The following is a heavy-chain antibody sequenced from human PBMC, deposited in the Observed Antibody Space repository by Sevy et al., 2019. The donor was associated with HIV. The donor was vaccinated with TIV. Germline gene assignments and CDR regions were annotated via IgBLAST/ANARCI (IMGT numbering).Heavy chain of an antibody. V-gene: IGHV3-23*01. D-gene: IGHD6-13*01. CDR2: ISGSGGST. Sequence: GGSLRLSCAASGFTFSSYAMSWVRQAPGKGLEWVSAISGSGGSTYYADSVKGRFTISRDNSKNTLYLQMNSLRAEDRAVYYCANTGRSSWRIGVFDYWGQGTLVTVSS. CDR1: GFTFSSYA. CDR3: ANTGRSSWRIGVFDY. J-gene: IGHJ4*02.